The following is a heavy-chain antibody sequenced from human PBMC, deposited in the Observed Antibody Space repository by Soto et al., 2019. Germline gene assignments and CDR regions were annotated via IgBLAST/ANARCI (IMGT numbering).Heavy chain of an antibody. Sequence: QVQLQESGPGLVKPWEPLSLTCPVSVGSMSGYSWNWIRQPPGKGLEWIGYIYYNGNTNYNPSLKSRVTISMDTSKNQFSLRLNSVTAADTAVYYCARQNNFDYWGLGTLVTVSS. J-gene: IGHJ4*02. CDR2: IYYNGNT. V-gene: IGHV4-59*08. CDR1: VGSMSGYS. CDR3: ARQNNFDY.